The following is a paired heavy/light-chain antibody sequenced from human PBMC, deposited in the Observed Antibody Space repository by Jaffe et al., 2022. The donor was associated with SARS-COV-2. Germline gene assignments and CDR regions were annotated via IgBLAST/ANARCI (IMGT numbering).Light chain of an antibody. CDR1: SSDVGGYNS. J-gene: IGLJ3*02. CDR2: DVS. Sequence: QSALTQPASVSGSPGQSITISCTGTSSDVGGYNSVSWYQQHPGKAPKLMIFDVSNRPSGVSNRFSGSKSGNTASLTISGLQAEDEADYYCSSYTSSSIWVFGGGTKLTVL. CDR3: SSYTSSSIWV. V-gene: IGLV2-14*03.
Heavy chain of an antibody. Sequence: QVQLQQWGAGLLKPSETLSLTCAVYGGSFSGYYWSWIRQPPGKGLEWIGEINHSGGTNYNPSLKSRVTISVDTSKNQFSLKLSSVTAADTAVYYCARDTRSLTGESSYYGMDVWGQGTTVTVSS. CDR2: INHSGGT. J-gene: IGHJ6*02. V-gene: IGHV4-34*01. CDR1: GGSFSGYY. D-gene: IGHD7-27*01. CDR3: ARDTRSLTGESSYYGMDV.